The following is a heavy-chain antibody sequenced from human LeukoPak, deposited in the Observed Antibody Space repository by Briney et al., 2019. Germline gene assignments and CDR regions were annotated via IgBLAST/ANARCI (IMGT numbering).Heavy chain of an antibody. CDR1: GFTFSSYG. CDR2: ISYDGSNK. D-gene: IGHD5-12*01. CDR3: AKALRSGYDFQNFWD. J-gene: IGHJ4*02. Sequence: GGSLRLSCAASGFTFSSYGMHWVRQAPGKGLEWVAVISYDGSNKYYADSVKGRFTISRDNSKNTLYLQMNSLRAEDTAVYYCAKALRSGYDFQNFWDWGQGTLVTVSS. V-gene: IGHV3-30*18.